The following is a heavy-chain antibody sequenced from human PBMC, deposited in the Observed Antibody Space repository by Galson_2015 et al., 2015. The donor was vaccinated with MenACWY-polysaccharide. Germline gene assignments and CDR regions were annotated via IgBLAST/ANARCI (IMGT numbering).Heavy chain of an antibody. CDR3: AGHAPRQSGSYYGASYYYYMDV. Sequence: LRLSCAASGFTFSSYAMSWVRQAPGKGLEWVSYISSSSTAIYFADSVKGRFTVSRDNAKQSLYLQMNSLRVEDTAVYYCAGHAPRQSGSYYGASYYYYMDVWGQGTTVTVSS. CDR1: GFTFSSYA. CDR2: ISSSSTAI. D-gene: IGHD1-26*01. V-gene: IGHV3-48*04. J-gene: IGHJ6*03.